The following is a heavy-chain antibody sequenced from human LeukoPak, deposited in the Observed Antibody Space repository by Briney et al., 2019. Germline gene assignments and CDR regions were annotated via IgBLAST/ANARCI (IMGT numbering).Heavy chain of an antibody. Sequence: GGSLRLSCAASGFTFSSYSMHWVRQAPGKGLEWVAVISYDGSNKHYADSVKGRFTISRDNSKNTLYLQMNSLRAEDTAVYYCANSPKTTVTTLFDYWGQGTLVTVSS. V-gene: IGHV3-30-3*01. CDR1: GFTFSSYS. CDR2: ISYDGSNK. D-gene: IGHD4-17*01. J-gene: IGHJ4*02. CDR3: ANSPKTTVTTLFDY.